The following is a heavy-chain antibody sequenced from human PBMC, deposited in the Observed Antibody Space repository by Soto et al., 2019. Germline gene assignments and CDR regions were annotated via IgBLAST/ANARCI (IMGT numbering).Heavy chain of an antibody. D-gene: IGHD3-22*01. V-gene: IGHV1-18*01. J-gene: IGHJ4*02. CDR3: ARGPTDYYDNSGDYSLDY. CDR2: ISTYNGDT. Sequence: ASVKVSCKASGYTFITYGMSWVRQAPGQGLDWMGWISTYNGDTKYADRLQGRVAMTTDTTTGTAYMELRSRRSDDTAVYYCARGPTDYYDNSGDYSLDYWGQGTLVTVSS. CDR1: GYTFITYG.